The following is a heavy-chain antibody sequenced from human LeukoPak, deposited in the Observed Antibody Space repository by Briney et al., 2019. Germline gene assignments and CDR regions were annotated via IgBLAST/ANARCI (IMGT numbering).Heavy chain of an antibody. CDR3: ARLDPDCSSTSCRGHFDY. D-gene: IGHD2-2*01. CDR1: GGSISSGDYY. V-gene: IGHV4-30-4*01. CDR2: IYYSGST. Sequence: PSETLSLTCTVSGGSISSGDYYWSWIRQPPGKGLEWIGYIYYSGSTYYNPSLKSRVTISVDTSKNQFSLKLSSVTAADTAVYYCARLDPDCSSTSCRGHFDYWGQGTLVTVSS. J-gene: IGHJ4*02.